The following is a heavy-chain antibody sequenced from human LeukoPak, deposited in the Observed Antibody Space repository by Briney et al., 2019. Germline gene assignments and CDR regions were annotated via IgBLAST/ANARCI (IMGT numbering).Heavy chain of an antibody. V-gene: IGHV4-59*08. CDR2: IYYSGST. CDR3: ARRALNWFDP. Sequence: PSETVSLTCTVTGGSISSYYWSWIRQPPGKGLEWIGYIYYSGSTNYNPSLKSRVTISVDTSKNQFSLKLSSVTAADTAVYYCARRALNWFDPWGQGTLVTVSS. CDR1: GGSISSYY. J-gene: IGHJ5*02.